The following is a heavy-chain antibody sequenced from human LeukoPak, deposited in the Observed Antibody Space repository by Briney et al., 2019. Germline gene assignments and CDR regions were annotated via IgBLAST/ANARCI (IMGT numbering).Heavy chain of an antibody. CDR2: IKQDGSEK. J-gene: IGHJ4*02. Sequence: GGSLRLSCAASGFTFSSYWMSWVRQAPGKGLEWVANIKQDGSEKYYVDSVKGRFTISGDNAKNSLYLQMNSLRAGDTAVYYCARDKIIVRSYNYGAQGTLVTVS. CDR1: GFTFSSYW. D-gene: IGHD1-26*01. V-gene: IGHV3-7*01. CDR3: ARDKIIVRSYNY.